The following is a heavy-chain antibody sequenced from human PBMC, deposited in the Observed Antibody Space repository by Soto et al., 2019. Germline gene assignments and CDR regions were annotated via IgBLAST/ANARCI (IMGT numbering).Heavy chain of an antibody. CDR2: IYPGDSDT. CDR1: GYSFTSYW. Sequence: GESLKISCKGSGYSFTSYWIGWVRQMPGKGLEWMGIIYPGDSDTRYSPSFQGQVTISADKSISTAYLQWSSLKASDTAMYYCARWGVFTFGGVIAENWFDPWGQGTLVTVSS. D-gene: IGHD3-16*02. V-gene: IGHV5-51*01. J-gene: IGHJ5*02. CDR3: ARWGVFTFGGVIAENWFDP.